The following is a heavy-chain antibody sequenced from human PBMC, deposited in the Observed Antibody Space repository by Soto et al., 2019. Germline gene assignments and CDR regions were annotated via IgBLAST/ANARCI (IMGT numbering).Heavy chain of an antibody. D-gene: IGHD3-10*01. CDR3: AAIYGSGNRAFDY. J-gene: IGHJ4*02. V-gene: IGHV1-69*02. Sequence: QVQLVQSGAEVKKPGSSVKVSCKASGDTFSFYTINWVRQAPGLGLEWMGRVNPIVSMSNDAQKFQGRVTITADKSTNTASMQLSSLRSEDTAIYYCAAIYGSGNRAFDYWGQGALGSASS. CDR2: VNPIVSMS. CDR1: GDTFSFYT.